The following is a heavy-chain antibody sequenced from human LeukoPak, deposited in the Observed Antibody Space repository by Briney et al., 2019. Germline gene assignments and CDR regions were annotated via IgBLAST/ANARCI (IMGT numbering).Heavy chain of an antibody. J-gene: IGHJ4*02. D-gene: IGHD3-22*01. CDR2: IYYSGST. CDR1: GGSFSSYY. Sequence: PSETLSLTCTVSGGSFSSYYWSWIRQPPGKGLEWIGDIYYSGSTNYNPSLKSRVTISVDTSKNQFPLKLSSVTAADTAVYYCARHATSYYDSSGYHDYWGQGTLVTVSS. V-gene: IGHV4-59*08. CDR3: ARHATSYYDSSGYHDY.